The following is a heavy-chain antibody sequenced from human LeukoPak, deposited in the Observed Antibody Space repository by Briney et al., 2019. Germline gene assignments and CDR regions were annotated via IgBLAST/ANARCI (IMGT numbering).Heavy chain of an antibody. Sequence: GSSVKVSCKASGGTFSSYAISWVRQAPGQVLEWMGGIIPIFGTANYAQKFQGRVTITADESTSTAYMELSSLRSEGTAVYYCARVTVAGTSVSRYYYYGMDVWGQGTTVTVSS. V-gene: IGHV1-69*01. J-gene: IGHJ6*02. CDR2: IIPIFGTA. D-gene: IGHD6-19*01. CDR1: GGTFSSYA. CDR3: ARVTVAGTSVSRYYYYGMDV.